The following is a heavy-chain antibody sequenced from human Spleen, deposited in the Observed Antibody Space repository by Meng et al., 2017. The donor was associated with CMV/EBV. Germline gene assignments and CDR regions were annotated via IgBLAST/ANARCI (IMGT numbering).Heavy chain of an antibody. J-gene: IGHJ4*02. D-gene: IGHD2-15*01. CDR3: ARGPPTSGFDY. V-gene: IGHV3-30*14. Sequence: GGSLRLSCAASGFTFSNYAMHWVRQAPGKGLEWVATISYDGNNKYYADSVRGRFTISKDNSKNTLYLQMNSLRAEDTAVYYCARGPPTSGFDYWGRGTLVTVSS. CDR2: ISYDGNNK. CDR1: GFTFSNYA.